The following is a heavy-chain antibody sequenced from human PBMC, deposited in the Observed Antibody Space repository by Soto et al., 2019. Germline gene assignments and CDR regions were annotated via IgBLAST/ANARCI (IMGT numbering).Heavy chain of an antibody. CDR2: IYPGDSDT. J-gene: IGHJ4*02. D-gene: IGHD2-21*02. V-gene: IGHV5-51*01. CDR3: ARTLAYCGGDCYSHFDY. Sequence: GESLKISCKGSGYSFTSYWIGWVRQMPGKGLEWMGIIYPGDSDTRYSPSFQGQVTISADKSISTAYLQWSSLKASDTAMYYCARTLAYCGGDCYSHFDYWGQGTLVTVSS. CDR1: GYSFTSYW.